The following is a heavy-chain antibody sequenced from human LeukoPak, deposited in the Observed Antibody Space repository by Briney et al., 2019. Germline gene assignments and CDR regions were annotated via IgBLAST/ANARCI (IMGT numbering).Heavy chain of an antibody. CDR2: TYYRSTWYN. D-gene: IGHD2-2*01. CDR3: ARRLTQYDCFDP. CDR1: GDSVSSKSVT. J-gene: IGHJ5*02. Sequence: SQTLSLTCAISGDSVSSKSVTWNWIRQSPSGGLEWLGRTYYRSTWYNDYAVSVRGRITVNPDTSKNQFSLHLNSVTPEDTAVYYCARRLTQYDCFDPWGQGILVTVSS. V-gene: IGHV6-1*01.